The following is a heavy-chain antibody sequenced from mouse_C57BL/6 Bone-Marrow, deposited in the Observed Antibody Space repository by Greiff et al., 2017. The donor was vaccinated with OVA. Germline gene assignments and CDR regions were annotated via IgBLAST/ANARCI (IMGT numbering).Heavy chain of an antibody. V-gene: IGHV5-6*01. CDR2: ISSGGSYT. J-gene: IGHJ2*01. CDR1: GFTFSSYG. Sequence: EVQLVESGGDLVKPGGSLKLSCAASGFTFSSYGMSWVRQTPDKRLEWVATISSGGSYTYYPDSVKGRFTISRDNAKNTLYLQMSSLKSEDTAMYYCARQSSYKDYWGQGTTLTVSS. CDR3: ARQSSYKDY. D-gene: IGHD1-1*01.